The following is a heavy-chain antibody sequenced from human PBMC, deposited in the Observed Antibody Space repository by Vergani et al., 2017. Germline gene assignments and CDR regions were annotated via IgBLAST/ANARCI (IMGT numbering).Heavy chain of an antibody. V-gene: IGHV1-18*01. CDR3: ARVPYQTYYDFWSGSGGSETFDY. CDR2: ISAYNGNT. Sequence: QVQLVQSGAEVKKPGASVKVSCKASGYTFTSYGISWVRQAPGQGLEWMGWISAYNGNTNYAQKLQGRVTMTTDTSTSTAYMELRSLRSDATAVYYCARVPYQTYYDFWSGSGGSETFDYWGQGTLVTVSS. J-gene: IGHJ4*02. CDR1: GYTFTSYG. D-gene: IGHD3-3*01.